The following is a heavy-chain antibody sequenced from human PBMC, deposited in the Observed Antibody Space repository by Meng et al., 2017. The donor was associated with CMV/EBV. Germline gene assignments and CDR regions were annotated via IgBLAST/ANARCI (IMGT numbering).Heavy chain of an antibody. Sequence: GESLKISCAASGFTFSSYAMHWVRQAPGKGLEWVAVISYDGSNKYYADSVKGRFTISRDNSKNKLYLQMNSLRAEDTAVYYCATSITMVRGVNYYYYGMDVWGQGTTVTVSS. CDR3: ATSITMVRGVNYYYYGMDV. V-gene: IGHV3-30-3*01. CDR1: GFTFSSYA. CDR2: ISYDGSNK. D-gene: IGHD3-10*01. J-gene: IGHJ6*02.